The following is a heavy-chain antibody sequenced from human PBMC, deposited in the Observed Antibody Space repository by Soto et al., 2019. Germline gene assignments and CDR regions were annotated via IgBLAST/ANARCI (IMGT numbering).Heavy chain of an antibody. D-gene: IGHD6-6*01. CDR1: GFTFSSYS. J-gene: IGHJ4*02. Sequence: EVQLVESGGGLVQPGGSLRLSCAASGFTFSSYSMNWVRQAPGKGLEWVSYISSSSSTIYYADSVKGRFTISRDNAKNSLYLQMNSLRAEDTAVYYCAPGWQLGEFDYWGQGTLVTVSS. V-gene: IGHV3-48*01. CDR2: ISSSSSTI. CDR3: APGWQLGEFDY.